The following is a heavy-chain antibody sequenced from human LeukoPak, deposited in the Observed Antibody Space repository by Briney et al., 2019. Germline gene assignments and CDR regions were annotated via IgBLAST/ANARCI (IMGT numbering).Heavy chain of an antibody. CDR1: GGSISSSSYY. V-gene: IGHV4-39*01. D-gene: IGHD6-19*01. J-gene: IGHJ2*01. Sequence: PSETLSLTCTVSGGSISSSSYYWGWIRQPPGKGLEWIGSIYYSGSTYYNPSLKSRVTISVDTSKNQFSLKLSSVTAADTAVYYCASQLIRSGWYDWYFDLWGRGTLVTVSS. CDR2: IYYSGST. CDR3: ASQLIRSGWYDWYFDL.